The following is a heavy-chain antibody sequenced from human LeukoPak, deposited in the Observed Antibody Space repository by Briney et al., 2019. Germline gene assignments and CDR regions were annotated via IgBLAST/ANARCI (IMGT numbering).Heavy chain of an antibody. J-gene: IGHJ4*02. CDR2: IKQDGSEK. CDR1: GFTFSTYW. CDR3: ARGGGSSDFGY. Sequence: PGGSLRLSCAASGFTFSTYWMSWVRQAPGKGLEWVANIKQDGSEKYYVDSVKGRFTISRDNAKNSLYLQMNSLRAEDTAVYYCARGGGSSDFGYWGQGTLVTVSS. V-gene: IGHV3-7*01. D-gene: IGHD1-26*01.